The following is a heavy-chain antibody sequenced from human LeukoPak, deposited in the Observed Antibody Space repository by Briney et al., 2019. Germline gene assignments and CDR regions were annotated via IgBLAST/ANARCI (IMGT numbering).Heavy chain of an antibody. J-gene: IGHJ3*02. D-gene: IGHD2-15*01. CDR3: AKDSVEDIVVVVAATGAFDI. Sequence: GGSLRLSCAASGFTFSSYSVNWVRQAPGEGLEWVSSISSDSIYIYYADSVKGRFTISRDNAKNSLYLQMNSLRAEDTALYYFAKDSVEDIVVVVAATGAFDIWGQGTMVTVSS. CDR2: ISSDSIYI. CDR1: GFTFSSYS. V-gene: IGHV3-21*01.